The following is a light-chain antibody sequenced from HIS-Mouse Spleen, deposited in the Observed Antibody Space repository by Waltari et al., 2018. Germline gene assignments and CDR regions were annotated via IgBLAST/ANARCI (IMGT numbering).Light chain of an antibody. Sequence: DIVMTQSPDSLAVSLGERATINCKSSQSVSSSYLAWYQQKPGQAPRLLIYGASSRATGIPDRFSGSGSGTDFTLTISRLDPEDFAVYYCQQYGSSPLTFGGGTKVEIK. CDR1: QSVSSSY. CDR2: GAS. J-gene: IGKJ4*01. V-gene: IGKV3-20*01. CDR3: QQYGSSPLT.